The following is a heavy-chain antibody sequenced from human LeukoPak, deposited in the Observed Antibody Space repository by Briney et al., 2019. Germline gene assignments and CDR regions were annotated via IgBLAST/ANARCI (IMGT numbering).Heavy chain of an antibody. CDR2: IYYSGST. CDR1: GGSISSGDYY. D-gene: IGHD3-22*01. J-gene: IGHJ3*02. Sequence: PSETLSLTCTVSGGSISSGDYYWSWIRQPPGKGLEWIGYIYYSGSTYYNPSLKSRVTISVDTSKNQFSLKLSSVTAADTAVYYCARDAKDYYDSSGLDAFDIWGQGTMATVSS. V-gene: IGHV4-30-4*01. CDR3: ARDAKDYYDSSGLDAFDI.